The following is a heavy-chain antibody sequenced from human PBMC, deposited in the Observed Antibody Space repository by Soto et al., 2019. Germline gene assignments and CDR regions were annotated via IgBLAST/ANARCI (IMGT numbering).Heavy chain of an antibody. V-gene: IGHV4-4*02. CDR2: IYHSGST. CDR3: ARAGTEYYDFWSGYYPPTLNYYYYGMDV. Sequence: LSLTCAVSGGSISSSNWWSWVRQPPGKGLEWIGEIYHSGSTNYNPSLKSRVTISVDKSKNQFSLKLSSVTAADTAVYYCARAGTEYYDFWSGYYPPTLNYYYYGMDVWGQGTTVTVSS. CDR1: GGSISSSNW. D-gene: IGHD3-3*01. J-gene: IGHJ6*02.